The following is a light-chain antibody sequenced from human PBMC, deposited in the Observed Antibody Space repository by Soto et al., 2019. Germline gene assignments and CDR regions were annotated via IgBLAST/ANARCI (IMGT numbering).Light chain of an antibody. CDR2: EVT. Sequence: QSVLTQPASVSGSPGQSITISCTGSSSDVGGYNYVSWYQQHQGKAPKLIIYEVTNRPSGISNRFSRSKSGNTASLTISGLQAEDEADFYCSSYTTSSILYVFGTGTKVTVL. J-gene: IGLJ1*01. CDR3: SSYTTSSILYV. V-gene: IGLV2-14*01. CDR1: SSDVGGYNY.